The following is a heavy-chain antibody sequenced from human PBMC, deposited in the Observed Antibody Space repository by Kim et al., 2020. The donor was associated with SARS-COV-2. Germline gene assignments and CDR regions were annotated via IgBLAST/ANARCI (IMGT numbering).Heavy chain of an antibody. J-gene: IGHJ5*02. Sequence: SQTLSLTCAISGDSVSSNSAAWNWIRQSPSRGLEWLGRTYYRSKWYNDYAVSVKSRITINPDTSKNQFSLQLNSVTPEDTAVYYCAREESASPKGSSLAYSKPYNWFDPWGQGTLVTVSS. CDR3: AREESASPKGSSLAYSKPYNWFDP. V-gene: IGHV6-1*01. CDR2: TYYRSKWYN. D-gene: IGHD6-13*01. CDR1: GDSVSSNSAA.